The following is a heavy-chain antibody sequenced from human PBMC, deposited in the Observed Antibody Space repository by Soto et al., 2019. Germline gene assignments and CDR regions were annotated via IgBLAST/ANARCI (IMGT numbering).Heavy chain of an antibody. CDR2: ISGSGGST. CDR3: AKGSREYYDFWSRDV. Sequence: GGSLRLSCAASGFTFSSYAMSWVRQAPGKGLEWVSAISGSGGSTYYADSVKGRFTISRDNSKNTLYLQMNSLRAEDTAVYYCAKGSREYYDFWSRDVWGQGTTVTVSS. D-gene: IGHD3-3*01. J-gene: IGHJ6*02. CDR1: GFTFSSYA. V-gene: IGHV3-23*01.